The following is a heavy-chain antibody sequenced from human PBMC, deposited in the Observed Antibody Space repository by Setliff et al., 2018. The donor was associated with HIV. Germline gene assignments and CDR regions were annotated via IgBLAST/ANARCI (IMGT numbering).Heavy chain of an antibody. Sequence: ASVKVSCKASGYTFTGYYMHWVRQAPGQGLEWMGWITPNSGGTNYAQKFQGRVTMTRDTSISTAYMELSRLRSDDTAVYYCARDHGMWDYGGNVLLREYFLHWGKGTLV. J-gene: IGHJ1*01. CDR1: GYTFTGYY. CDR2: ITPNSGGT. CDR3: ARDHGMWDYGGNVLLREYFLH. V-gene: IGHV1-2*02. D-gene: IGHD4-17*01.